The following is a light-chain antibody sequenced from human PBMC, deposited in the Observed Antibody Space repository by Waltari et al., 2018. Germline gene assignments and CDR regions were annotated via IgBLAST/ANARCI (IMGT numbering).Light chain of an antibody. V-gene: IGLV6-57*02. CDR2: EDN. Sequence: NFMLTQPHSVSESPGKTVTISCTGSSGSIASNYVQWYQQRPGSAPTTLIYEDNQRPSGVPDRFSGSIDSSSNSASLIIAGLKTEDEADYYCQSYDSSNWVFGGGTKLTVL. CDR1: SGSIASNY. J-gene: IGLJ3*02. CDR3: QSYDSSNWV.